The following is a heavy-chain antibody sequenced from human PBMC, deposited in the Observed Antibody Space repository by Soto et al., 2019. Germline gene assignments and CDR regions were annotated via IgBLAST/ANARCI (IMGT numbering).Heavy chain of an antibody. D-gene: IGHD2-2*01. J-gene: IGHJ6*02. CDR3: ARKNIVVVPAAMTVNYYYYGTDV. CDR1: GYSFTSYW. V-gene: IGHV5-10-1*01. Sequence: PGESLKISCKGSGYSFTSYWISWVRQMPGKGLEWMGRIDPSDSYTNYSPSFQGHVTISADKSISTAYLQWSSLKASDTAMYYCARKNIVVVPAAMTVNYYYYGTDVWGQGTTVTVSS. CDR2: IDPSDSYT.